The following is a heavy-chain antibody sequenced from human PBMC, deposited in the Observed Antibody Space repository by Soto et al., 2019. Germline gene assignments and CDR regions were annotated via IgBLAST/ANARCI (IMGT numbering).Heavy chain of an antibody. V-gene: IGHV1-18*01. Sequence: QIQLVQSGGDVKKPGASVKVSCKASGYTFTSYGISWARQAPGQGLEWVGWISGYNGNTNYAQRFQGRVTMTTDTSQSPAYLELRSLRSDDTAVYYCARDLRGLTGNFNYWGQGTLVTVSS. D-gene: IGHD3-9*01. J-gene: IGHJ4*02. CDR2: ISGYNGNT. CDR3: ARDLRGLTGNFNY. CDR1: GYTFTSYG.